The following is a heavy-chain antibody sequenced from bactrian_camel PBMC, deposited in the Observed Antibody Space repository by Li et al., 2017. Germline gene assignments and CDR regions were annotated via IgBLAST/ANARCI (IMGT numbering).Heavy chain of an antibody. CDR1: GFTFSNYH. D-gene: IGHD1*01. CDR2: IYSDLSST. Sequence: VQLVESGGGLVQPGGSLRLSCAASGFTFSNYHMSWVRQAPGKGLEWVSGIYSDLSSTYYVDSVKGRFTISRDSAKNTLYLQMNSLKSEDTALYYCARGGRWLDYWGQGTQVTVS. J-gene: IGHJ4*01. CDR3: ARGGRWLDY. V-gene: IGHV3-2*01.